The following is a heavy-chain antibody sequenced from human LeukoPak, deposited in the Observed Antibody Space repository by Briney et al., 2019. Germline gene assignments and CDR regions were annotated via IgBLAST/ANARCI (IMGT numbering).Heavy chain of an antibody. Sequence: PSETLSLTCAVYGGSFSGYYWSWIRQPPGKGLEWIGEINHSGSTNYNPSLKSRVTISVDTSRNQFSLKLSSVTAADTAVYYCARGRGSCGYWGQGTLVTVSS. CDR1: GGSFSGYY. V-gene: IGHV4-34*01. CDR3: ARGRGSCGY. D-gene: IGHD1-26*01. J-gene: IGHJ4*02. CDR2: INHSGST.